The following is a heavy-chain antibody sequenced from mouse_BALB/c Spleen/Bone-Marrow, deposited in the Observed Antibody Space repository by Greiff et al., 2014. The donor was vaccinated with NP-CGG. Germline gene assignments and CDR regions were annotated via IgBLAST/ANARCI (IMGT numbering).Heavy chain of an antibody. CDR1: GFTFSDYY. CDR2: ISDGGNYS. V-gene: IGHV5-4*02. Sequence: DVKLQESGGGLVKPGGSLKLSCAASGFTFSDYYIYWLRQTPGKRLEWVATISDGGNYSYYPDSVKGRFTISRDNAKNNLYLQMSSLKSEDTAMYYCARSRMRYGAMDYWGQGTSVTVFS. D-gene: IGHD2-10*02. J-gene: IGHJ4*01. CDR3: ARSRMRYGAMDY.